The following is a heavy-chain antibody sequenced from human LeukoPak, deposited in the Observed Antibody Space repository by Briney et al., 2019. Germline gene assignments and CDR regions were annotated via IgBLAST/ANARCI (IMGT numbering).Heavy chain of an antibody. Sequence: PSETLSLTCTVSGGSISSGSYYWSWIRQPAGKGLEWIGRIYTSGSTNYNPSLKSRVTISVDTSKTQFSLKLSSVTAADTAVYYCARGDTYYDSSGYYFQHWGQGTLVTVSS. CDR2: IYTSGST. J-gene: IGHJ1*01. V-gene: IGHV4-61*02. CDR1: GGSISSGSYY. CDR3: ARGDTYYDSSGYYFQH. D-gene: IGHD3-22*01.